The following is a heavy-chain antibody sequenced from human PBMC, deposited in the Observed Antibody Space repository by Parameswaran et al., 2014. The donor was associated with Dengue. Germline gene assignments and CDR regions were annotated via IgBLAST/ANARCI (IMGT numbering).Heavy chain of an antibody. D-gene: IGHD2-2*01. V-gene: IGHV4-34*01. CDR3: ASSVGYCSSTSCSEYFQH. J-gene: IGHJ1*01. CDR2: INHSGST. Sequence: VRQMPGKGLEWIGEINHSGSTNYNPSLKSRVTISVDTSKNQFSLKLSSVTAADTAVYYCASSVGYCSSTSCSEYFQHWGQGTLVTVSS.